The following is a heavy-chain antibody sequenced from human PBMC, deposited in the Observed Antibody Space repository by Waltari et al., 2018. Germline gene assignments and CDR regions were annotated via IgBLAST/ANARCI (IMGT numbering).Heavy chain of an antibody. J-gene: IGHJ1*01. V-gene: IGHV3-23*01. CDR2: ISVSDAT. CDR3: AKPFYNWDDPLHS. D-gene: IGHD1-20*01. CDR1: GFTFSSYT. Sequence: QMLESGGGFIQSGGSLRLSCAASGFTFSSYTVNWVRQAPGKGREWVSSISVSDATYYADSVKGRFTISRDYSDNTVYLQMDSLRADDTAVYFCAKPFYNWDDPLHSWGQGTPVTVSS.